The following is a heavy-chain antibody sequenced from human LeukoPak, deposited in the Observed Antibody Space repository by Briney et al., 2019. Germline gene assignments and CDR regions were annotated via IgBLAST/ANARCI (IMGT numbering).Heavy chain of an antibody. V-gene: IGHV4-59*08. J-gene: IGHJ3*02. Sequence: PSETLSLTCTVSGGSISGYYCSWVRQPPGKEMEWIGYVYSSGNTNYNPSLKSRVTLSVDTSKNQFSLKLSSVTATDTAVYYCASDSGSYLDTFNIWGQGTMVTVSS. CDR1: GGSISGYY. CDR2: VYSSGNT. CDR3: ASDSGSYLDTFNI. D-gene: IGHD1-26*01.